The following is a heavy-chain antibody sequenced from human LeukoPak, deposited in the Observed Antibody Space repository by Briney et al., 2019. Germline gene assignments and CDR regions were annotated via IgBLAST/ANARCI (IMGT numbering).Heavy chain of an antibody. CDR2: INHSGST. CDR1: GGSFSGYY. CDR3: ARGRNTYYYGSGSYYNY. V-gene: IGHV4-34*01. D-gene: IGHD3-10*01. Sequence: SETLSLTCAVYGGSFSGYYWSWIRRPPGKGLEWIGEINHSGSTNYNPSLKSRVTISVDTSKNQFSLKLSSVTAADTAVYYCARGRNTYYYGSGSYYNYWGQGTLVTVSS. J-gene: IGHJ4*02.